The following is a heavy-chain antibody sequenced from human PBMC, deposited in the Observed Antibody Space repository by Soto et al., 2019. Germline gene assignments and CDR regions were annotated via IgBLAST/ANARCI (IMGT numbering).Heavy chain of an antibody. D-gene: IGHD2-2*03. CDR3: ARVGYCSSTSCPHPNWFDP. Sequence: QVQLVQSGAEVKKPGSSVKVSCKASGGTFSSYAISWVRQAPGQGLEWMGGIIPIFGTANYAQKFQGRVTITADKSTSTAYMELSSLRSEDTAVYYCARVGYCSSTSCPHPNWFDPWGQGTLVTVSS. CDR1: GGTFSSYA. CDR2: IIPIFGTA. J-gene: IGHJ5*02. V-gene: IGHV1-69*06.